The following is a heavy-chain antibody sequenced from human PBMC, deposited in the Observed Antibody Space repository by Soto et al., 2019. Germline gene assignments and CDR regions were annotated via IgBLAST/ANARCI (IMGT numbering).Heavy chain of an antibody. Sequence: EVQLLASGGGSVQPGGSLRLSCAASGVAFSNYAMNWVRQAPGKGLEWVSAISGGAGDTYYADSVKGRFTISRDNSKKRLFLQMQSLRAEDMAIYYCAKSSRITLVRGVTDYWGQGTLVTVSS. CDR2: ISGGAGDT. V-gene: IGHV3-23*01. CDR1: GVAFSNYA. J-gene: IGHJ4*02. D-gene: IGHD3-10*01. CDR3: AKSSRITLVRGVTDY.